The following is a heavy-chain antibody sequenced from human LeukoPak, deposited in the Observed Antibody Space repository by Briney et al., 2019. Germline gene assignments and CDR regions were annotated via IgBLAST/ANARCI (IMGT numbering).Heavy chain of an antibody. CDR3: ARSFWGAAAGPVYFDY. D-gene: IGHD6-13*01. J-gene: IGHJ4*02. CDR1: GFTFSSYV. CDR2: ISGSGGST. Sequence: GGSLRLSCAASGFTFSSYVMSWVRQAPGKGLEWVSAISGSGGSTYYADSVKGRFAISRDNAKNSLYLQMNSLRAEDTAVYYCARSFWGAAAGPVYFDYWGQGTLVTVSS. V-gene: IGHV3-23*01.